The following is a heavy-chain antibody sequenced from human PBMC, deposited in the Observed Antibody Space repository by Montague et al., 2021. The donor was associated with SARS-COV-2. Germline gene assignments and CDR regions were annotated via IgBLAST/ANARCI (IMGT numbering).Heavy chain of an antibody. CDR2: VSHIGST. CDR3: ASGRVPFDY. D-gene: IGHD3-10*01. CDR1: GGSLSEYY. V-gene: IGHV4-34*01. J-gene: IGHJ4*02. Sequence: SETLSLTCGVYGGSLSEYYWTWIRQSPEKGLEWIGEVSHIGSTNYNPSLKSRVTMSVDKSKNQFSLKLRSVAAADTAVYYCASGRVPFDYWGQGTVVTVSS.